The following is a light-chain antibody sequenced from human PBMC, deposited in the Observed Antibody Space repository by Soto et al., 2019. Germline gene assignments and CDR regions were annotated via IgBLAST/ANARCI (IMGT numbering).Light chain of an antibody. CDR2: GDT. Sequence: QSVLTQPPSVSGAPGQRVTISCTGSSSNIGAGYDAHWYQQLPGKVPKLLIYGDTNRPSGVLDRFSGSKSGTSASLAITGLQPEDESDYYCQSYDNSLSGPVFGPGTKLTVL. CDR3: QSYDNSLSGPV. J-gene: IGLJ1*01. CDR1: SSNIGAGYD. V-gene: IGLV1-40*01.